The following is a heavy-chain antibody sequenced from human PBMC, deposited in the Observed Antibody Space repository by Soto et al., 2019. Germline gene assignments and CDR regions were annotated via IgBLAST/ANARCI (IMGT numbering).Heavy chain of an antibody. Sequence: ASVKVSCKASGYTFTGYYMHWVRQAPGQGLEWMGWINPNSGDINCAQTFQGWVALARDTSISTAYMELSRLRSDDRAVYYCARGPIYFGSGSYYNGLSWFDPWGQGTLVTVSS. CDR2: INPNSGDI. D-gene: IGHD3-10*01. J-gene: IGHJ5*02. CDR3: ARGPIYFGSGSYYNGLSWFDP. V-gene: IGHV1-2*04. CDR1: GYTFTGYY.